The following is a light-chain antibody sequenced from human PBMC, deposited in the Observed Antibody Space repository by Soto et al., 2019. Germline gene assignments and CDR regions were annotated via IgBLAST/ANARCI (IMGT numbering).Light chain of an antibody. Sequence: QSVLTQPRSVSGSPGQSVTISCTGTSSDVGGYNYVSWYQQHPGKAPKLMIYDVSKRPSGVRDRFSGSKSGNTASLTISGLQAEDEADYYCCSYAGSYTVVFGGGTKLTVL. CDR2: DVS. J-gene: IGLJ2*01. CDR3: CSYAGSYTVV. V-gene: IGLV2-11*01. CDR1: SSDVGGYNY.